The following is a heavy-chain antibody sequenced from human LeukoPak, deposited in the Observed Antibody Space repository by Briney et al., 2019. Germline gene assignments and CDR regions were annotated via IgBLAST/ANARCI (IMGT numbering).Heavy chain of an antibody. CDR2: ISWNSNII. D-gene: IGHD1-26*01. Sequence: GGSLRLSCAASGFTFDDYAMHWVRQAPGKGLEWVSTISWNSNIIGYADSVKGRFTISRDNAKNSLYLQMNSLRAEDTAVYYCARDWSFALDYWGQGILVTVSS. J-gene: IGHJ4*02. CDR1: GFTFDDYA. CDR3: ARDWSFALDY. V-gene: IGHV3-9*01.